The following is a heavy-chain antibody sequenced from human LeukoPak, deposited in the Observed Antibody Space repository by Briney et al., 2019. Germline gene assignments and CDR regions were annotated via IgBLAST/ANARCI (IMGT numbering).Heavy chain of an antibody. CDR3: ARVLRYCSGGNCYSGGLGYMDV. Sequence: GGSLRLSCGASGFTFSSYGMHWVRQAPGKGLEWVAVISYDGSNKYYADSVKGRFTISRDNSKNTLYLQMNSLRAEDTAVYYCARVLRYCSGGNCYSGGLGYMDVWGKGTTVTISS. J-gene: IGHJ6*03. CDR2: ISYDGSNK. V-gene: IGHV3-30*03. CDR1: GFTFSSYG. D-gene: IGHD2-15*01.